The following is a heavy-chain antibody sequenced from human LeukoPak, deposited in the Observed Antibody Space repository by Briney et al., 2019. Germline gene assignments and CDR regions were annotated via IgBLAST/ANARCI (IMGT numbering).Heavy chain of an antibody. V-gene: IGHV3-23*01. CDR3: AKGRRVATFFGPQVPYYFDY. CDR2: ISGSGGST. J-gene: IGHJ4*02. D-gene: IGHD5-12*01. CDR1: GFTFSSYA. Sequence: GGSLRLSCAASGFTFSSYAMSWVRQAPGKGLEWVSAISGSGGSTYYADSVEGRFTISRDNSKNTLYLQMNSLRAEDTAVYYCAKGRRVATFFGPQVPYYFDYWGQGTLVTVSS.